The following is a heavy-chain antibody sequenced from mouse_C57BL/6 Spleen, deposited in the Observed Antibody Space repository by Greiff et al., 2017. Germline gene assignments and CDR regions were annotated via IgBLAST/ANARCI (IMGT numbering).Heavy chain of an antibody. J-gene: IGHJ3*02. D-gene: IGHD3-2*02. CDR3: VRQLRR. V-gene: IGHV1-69*01. CDR1: GYTFTSYW. Sequence: QVQLKQPGAELVMPGASVKLSCKASGYTFTSYWMHWVKQRPGQGLEWIGEIDPSDSYTNYNQKLKGKSTLTVDKSSSTAYMQLSSLTSEDSAVYYCVRQLRRWGQGTLVTVSA. CDR2: IDPSDSYT.